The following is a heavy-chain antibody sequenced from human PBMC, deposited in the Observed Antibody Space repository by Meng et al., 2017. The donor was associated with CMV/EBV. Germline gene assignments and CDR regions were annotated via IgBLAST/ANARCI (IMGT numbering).Heavy chain of an antibody. CDR1: VYTFTSYY. J-gene: IGHJ3*02. Sequence: AAVQVSCKASVYTFTSYYMHWVRQAPGQGLEWMGIINPSGGSTSYAQKFQGRVTMTRDTSTSTVYMELSSLRSEDTAVYYCASAGCSSTSCHKGDAFDIWGQGTMVTVSS. V-gene: IGHV1-46*01. CDR2: INPSGGST. D-gene: IGHD2-2*01. CDR3: ASAGCSSTSCHKGDAFDI.